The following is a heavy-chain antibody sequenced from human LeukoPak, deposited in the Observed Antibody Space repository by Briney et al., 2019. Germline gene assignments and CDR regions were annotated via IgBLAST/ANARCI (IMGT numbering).Heavy chain of an antibody. CDR1: CGSISSYY. V-gene: IGHV4-59*08. D-gene: IGHD6-13*01. Sequence: SETLSLTCTVSCGSISSYYWSWIRHPPGRGRECSVYIFYSGSTHYNPSLKRRVTISVDTSKKQFSLKLTSVTAEDTAVYYCARLGSRWYFEFFFASWGQGTLVPVSS. CDR3: ARLGSRWYFEFFFAS. J-gene: IGHJ4*02. CDR2: IFYSGST.